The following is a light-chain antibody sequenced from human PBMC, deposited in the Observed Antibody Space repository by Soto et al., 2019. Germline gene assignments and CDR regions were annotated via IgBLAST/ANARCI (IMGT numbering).Light chain of an antibody. CDR2: GAS. CDR1: QSVSSSS. V-gene: IGKV3-15*01. Sequence: EIVITHSPATLSLSAGEISTLSCRSSQSVSSSSLAWYQQKPGQAPRLLIYGASTRATGIPARFSGSGSGTEFTLTISSLQSEDFAVYYCQQYNNWPSITFGQGTRLEIK. CDR3: QQYNNWPSIT. J-gene: IGKJ5*01.